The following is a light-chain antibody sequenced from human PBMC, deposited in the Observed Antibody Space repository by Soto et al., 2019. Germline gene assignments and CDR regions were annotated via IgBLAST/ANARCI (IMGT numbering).Light chain of an antibody. CDR3: QQYGSSPYT. J-gene: IGKJ2*01. Sequence: EIVLTQSPGTLSLSPGEGATLSCRASQSVSSNYLAWYQHKPGQAPRLLIFVASSRAIGIPDRFSGSGSGTDFTLTINRLEPEDFAVYYCQQYGSSPYTFGQGTKVDIK. CDR1: QSVSSNY. CDR2: VAS. V-gene: IGKV3-20*01.